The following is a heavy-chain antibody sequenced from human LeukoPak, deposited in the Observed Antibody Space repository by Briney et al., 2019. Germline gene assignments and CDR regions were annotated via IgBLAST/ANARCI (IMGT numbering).Heavy chain of an antibody. CDR3: ARGDSSSSGLDY. J-gene: IGHJ4*02. D-gene: IGHD6-6*01. CDR1: GGSISSGGYY. V-gene: IGHV4-30-2*01. Sequence: TLSLTCTVSGGSISSGGYYWSWIRQPPGKGLEWIGYIYHSGSTYYNPSLKSRVTISVDRSKNQFSLKLSSVTAADTAVYYCARGDSSSSGLDYWGQGTLVTVSS. CDR2: IYHSGST.